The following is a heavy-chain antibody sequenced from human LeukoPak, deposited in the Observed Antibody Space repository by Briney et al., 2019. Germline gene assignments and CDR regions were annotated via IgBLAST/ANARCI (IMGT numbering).Heavy chain of an antibody. V-gene: IGHV3-21*01. CDR3: ARHDYGDYGTDY. CDR2: ISSSSSYI. J-gene: IGHJ4*02. D-gene: IGHD4-17*01. Sequence: GGSLRLSCAASGFTFSSYSMNWVRQAPGKGLEWVSSISSSSSYIYYADSVKGRFTISRDNAKNSLYLQMNSLRAEDTAVYYCARHDYGDYGTDYWGRGTLVTVSS. CDR1: GFTFSSYS.